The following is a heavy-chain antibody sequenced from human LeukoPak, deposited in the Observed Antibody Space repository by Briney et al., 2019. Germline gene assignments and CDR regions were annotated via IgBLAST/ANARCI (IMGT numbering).Heavy chain of an antibody. J-gene: IGHJ4*02. V-gene: IGHV4-38-2*02. D-gene: IGHD6-19*01. Sequence: HSETLSLTCTVSGYSISSGYFWGWIRQSPGRGLEWIGSIYHTGKTQYTPSLKSRVTISIDTSRNQFSLKLNSVTAADTAVYYCARVGGGPPIVVMAGFDYWGQGMLVTVTS. CDR2: IYHTGKT. CDR1: GYSISSGYF. CDR3: ARVGGGPPIVVMAGFDY.